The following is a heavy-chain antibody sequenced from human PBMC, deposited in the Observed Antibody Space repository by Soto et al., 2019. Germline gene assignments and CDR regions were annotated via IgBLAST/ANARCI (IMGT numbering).Heavy chain of an antibody. CDR2: ISGSGDST. J-gene: IGHJ4*02. V-gene: IGHV3-23*01. D-gene: IGHD6-19*01. CDR3: ASRSSGWYFDY. CDR1: GFTFSSYA. Sequence: GGSLRLSCAASGFTFSSYAMNWVRQAPGKGLEWVSVISGSGDSTYYADSVKGRFTISRDNSKNTLYLQMNSLRAEDTAVYYCASRSSGWYFDYWGQGTLVTVPQ.